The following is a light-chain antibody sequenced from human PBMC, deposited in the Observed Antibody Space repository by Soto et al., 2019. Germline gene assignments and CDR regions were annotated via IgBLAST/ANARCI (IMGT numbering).Light chain of an antibody. J-gene: IGLJ3*02. V-gene: IGLV1-36*01. CDR1: DSNIGSNG. CDR3: GAWDASLNGVV. CDR2: YDD. Sequence: QSVLTQPPSVSGAPSQRVTISCSGTDSNIGSNGVNWYQQLPGKAPKLVIFYDDLLPLGVSDRFSGSKSDTSASLAISDLQSEDEAEYFCGAWDASLNGVVFGGGTKLTVL.